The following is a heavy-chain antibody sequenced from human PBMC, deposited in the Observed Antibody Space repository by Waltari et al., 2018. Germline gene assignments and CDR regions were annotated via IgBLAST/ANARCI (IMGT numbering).Heavy chain of an antibody. CDR1: GFTFSSYA. CDR2: ISYDGSNK. D-gene: IGHD3-22*01. CDR3: ARDRPHHYDSSGSELGY. J-gene: IGHJ4*02. Sequence: CPASGFTFSSYAMHWVRQAPGKGLEWVAVISYDGSNKYYADSVKGRFTISRDNSKNTLYLQMNSLRAEDTAVYYCARDRPHHYDSSGSELGYWGQGTLVTVSS. V-gene: IGHV3-30-3*01.